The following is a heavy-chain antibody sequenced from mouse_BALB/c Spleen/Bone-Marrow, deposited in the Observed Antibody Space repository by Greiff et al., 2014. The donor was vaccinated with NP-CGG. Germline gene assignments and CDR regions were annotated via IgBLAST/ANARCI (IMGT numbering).Heavy chain of an antibody. CDR2: IDPANGNT. CDR1: GFNIKDTY. Sequence: EVQLEESGAELVKPGASVKLSCTASGFNIKDTYMHWVKQRPEQGLEWIGRIDPANGNTKYDPKFQGKATITADTSSNTAYLQLSSPTSEDTAVYYCARWEYYAMDYWGQGTSVTVSS. V-gene: IGHV14-3*02. CDR3: ARWEYYAMDY. J-gene: IGHJ4*01. D-gene: IGHD4-1*01.